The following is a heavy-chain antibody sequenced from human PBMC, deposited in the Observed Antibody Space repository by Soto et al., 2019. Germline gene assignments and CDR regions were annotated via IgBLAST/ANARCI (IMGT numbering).Heavy chain of an antibody. V-gene: IGHV1-2*02. Sequence: ASVKVSCKASGYTFSDYYIHWVRQAPGQGLEWMGWINPNSGGTKYAPKFRGGVTMTRDTSITTAYMELSRLRSGDTAVYYCAREPATAKPEGVDFWGQGTLVTVSS. CDR3: AREPATAKPEGVDF. CDR1: GYTFSDYY. D-gene: IGHD1-1*01. CDR2: INPNSGGT. J-gene: IGHJ4*02.